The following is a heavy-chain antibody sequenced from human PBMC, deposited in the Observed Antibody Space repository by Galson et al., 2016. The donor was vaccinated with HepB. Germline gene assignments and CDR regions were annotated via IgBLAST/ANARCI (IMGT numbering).Heavy chain of an antibody. CDR1: GFRFSSYA. Sequence: LRLSCAASGFRFSSYAMNWVRQAPGKGLEWVSFISGSGGSTYYADSVKGRFTISRDNSKNTLYLEMNSLGAEDTAVYFCAKGQGGAVAGKDFWGQGTLVTVSS. D-gene: IGHD6-19*01. CDR3: AKGQGGAVAGKDF. J-gene: IGHJ1*01. CDR2: ISGSGGST. V-gene: IGHV3-23*01.